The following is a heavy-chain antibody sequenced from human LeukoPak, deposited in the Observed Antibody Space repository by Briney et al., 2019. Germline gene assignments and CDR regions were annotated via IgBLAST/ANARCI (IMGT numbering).Heavy chain of an antibody. CDR1: GFTFSSYE. J-gene: IGHJ4*02. Sequence: GGSLRLSCAASGFTFSSYEMNWVRQAPGKGLEWVSYISSSGSTIYYADSVKGRFTISRDNAKNSLYLQMNSLRAEDTAVYYCAIPGARGYYDSSGPPGYWGQGTPVTVSS. D-gene: IGHD3-22*01. CDR2: ISSSGSTI. CDR3: AIPGARGYYDSSGPPGY. V-gene: IGHV3-48*03.